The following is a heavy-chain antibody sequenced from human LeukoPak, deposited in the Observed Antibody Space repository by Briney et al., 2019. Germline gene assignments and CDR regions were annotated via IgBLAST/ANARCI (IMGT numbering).Heavy chain of an antibody. CDR1: GGSFSGYY. Sequence: SATLSLTCAVYGGSFSGYYWSWIRQPPGKGLEWIGEINHSGSTNYNPSLKSRVTISVDTSKNQFSLKLSSVTAADTAVHYCARRTDYDIRGSDYYYYGMDVWGQGTTVTVSS. D-gene: IGHD3-10*02. V-gene: IGHV4-34*01. CDR2: INHSGST. J-gene: IGHJ6*02. CDR3: ARRTDYDIRGSDYYYYGMDV.